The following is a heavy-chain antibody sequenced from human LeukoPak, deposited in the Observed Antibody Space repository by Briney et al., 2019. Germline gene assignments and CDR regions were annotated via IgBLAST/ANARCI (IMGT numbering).Heavy chain of an antibody. V-gene: IGHV4-34*01. J-gene: IGHJ3*02. Sequence: PSETLSLTCAVYGGSFSGYYWSWIRQPPGKGLEWIGEINHSWSTNYNPSLKSRVTISVDTSKNQFSLKLSSVTAADTAVYYCARGRRRITIFGVVIVDAFDIWGQGTMVTVSS. CDR2: INHSWST. CDR1: GGSFSGYY. CDR3: ARGRRRITIFGVVIVDAFDI. D-gene: IGHD3-3*01.